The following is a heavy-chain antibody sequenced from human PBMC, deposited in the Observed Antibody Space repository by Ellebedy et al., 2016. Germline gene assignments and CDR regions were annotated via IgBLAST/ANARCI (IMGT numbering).Heavy chain of an antibody. D-gene: IGHD2-2*01. CDR3: ARDDIVVVPAAKTYYYYGMDV. J-gene: IGHJ6*02. Sequence: GGSLRLSCAASGFTFSSYSMNWVRQAPGKGLEWVSYISSSSSTIYYADSVKGRFTISRDNAKNSLYLQMNSLRAEDTAVYYCARDDIVVVPAAKTYYYYGMDVWGQGTTVTVSS. CDR1: GFTFSSYS. V-gene: IGHV3-48*01. CDR2: ISSSSSTI.